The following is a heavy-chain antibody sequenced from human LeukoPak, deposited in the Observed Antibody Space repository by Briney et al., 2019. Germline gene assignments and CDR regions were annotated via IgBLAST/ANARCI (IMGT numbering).Heavy chain of an antibody. CDR3: ARNPDSSGWYGRLGY. CDR1: GYTFTSYA. CDR2: INTNTGNP. J-gene: IGHJ4*02. Sequence: EASVKVSCKASGYTFTSYAMNWVRQAPGQGLEWMGWINTNTGNPTYAQGFTGRFVFSLDTSVSTAYLQISSLKAEDTAVYYCARNPDSSGWYGRLGYWGQGTLVTVSS. V-gene: IGHV7-4-1*02. D-gene: IGHD6-19*01.